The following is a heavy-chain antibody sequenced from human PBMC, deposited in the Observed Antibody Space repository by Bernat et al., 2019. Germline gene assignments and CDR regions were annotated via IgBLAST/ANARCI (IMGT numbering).Heavy chain of an antibody. CDR3: ASGLVATTVRWFDP. CDR2: ISSSSSYI. D-gene: IGHD4-11*01. J-gene: IGHJ5*02. CDR1: GFTFSSYS. Sequence: EVQLVESGGGLVKPGGSLRLSCAASGFTFSSYSMNWVRQAPGKGLEWVSSISSSSSYIYYADSVKGRFTISRDNAKNSLYLQMNSLRAEDTAVYYCASGLVATTVRWFDPWGQGTLVTVSS. V-gene: IGHV3-21*01.